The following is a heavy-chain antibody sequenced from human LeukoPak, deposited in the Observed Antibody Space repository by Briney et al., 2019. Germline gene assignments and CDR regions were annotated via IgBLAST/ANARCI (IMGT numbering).Heavy chain of an antibody. V-gene: IGHV4-59*01. CDR1: GGSISSYY. CDR2: IYYSGST. CDR3: ARGGGIAVAGLSY. D-gene: IGHD6-19*01. J-gene: IGHJ4*02. Sequence: SETLSLTCTVSGGSISSYYWSWIRQPPGKGLEWIGYIYYSGSTNYNPSLKSRVTISVDTSKNQFSLKLSSVTAADTAVYYCARGGGIAVAGLSYWGQGTLVTVSS.